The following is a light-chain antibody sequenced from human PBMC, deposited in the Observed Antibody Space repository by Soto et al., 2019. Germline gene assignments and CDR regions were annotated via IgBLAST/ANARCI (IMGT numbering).Light chain of an antibody. Sequence: IVMTQSPATLSVSPGERATLSCRADQSVSSNLAWYQQKPGQAPRLLIYGASTRATAIPARFSGSGSGTEFTLTISSLQSEDSAVYYCQQYNNWPRTFGQGTKLEIK. V-gene: IGKV3-15*01. CDR3: QQYNNWPRT. CDR2: GAS. CDR1: QSVSSN. J-gene: IGKJ2*01.